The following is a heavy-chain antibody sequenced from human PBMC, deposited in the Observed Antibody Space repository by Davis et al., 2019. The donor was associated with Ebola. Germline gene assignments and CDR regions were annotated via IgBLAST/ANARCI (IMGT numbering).Heavy chain of an antibody. CDR1: GGSINNYY. Sequence: MPSETLSLTCTVSGGSINNYYWIWIRQPPGKGLEWMGYIYYSGATKYNPSLESRVTISVDTSKNQFSLKLSSVTAADTAVYYCARLMATIGNYWGQGTLVTVSS. V-gene: IGHV4-59*08. D-gene: IGHD5-24*01. CDR2: IYYSGAT. CDR3: ARLMATIGNY. J-gene: IGHJ4*02.